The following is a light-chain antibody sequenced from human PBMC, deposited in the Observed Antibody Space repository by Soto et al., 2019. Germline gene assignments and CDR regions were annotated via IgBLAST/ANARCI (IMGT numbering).Light chain of an antibody. V-gene: IGKV3-11*01. CDR1: HSLDSY. Sequence: ETVLTQSPATLSLSPGERATLSCRASHSLDSYLACYQKKPGQAPRLLIYDTSNRASGIPARLSGSGSGTDFTLTISSLEPEDFAVYYCQQRSNWPTFGQGTKVDIK. CDR2: DTS. CDR3: QQRSNWPT. J-gene: IGKJ1*01.